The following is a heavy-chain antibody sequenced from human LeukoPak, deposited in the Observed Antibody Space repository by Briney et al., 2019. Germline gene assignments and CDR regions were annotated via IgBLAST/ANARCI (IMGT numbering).Heavy chain of an antibody. CDR2: INAYNGDT. V-gene: IGHV1-18*04. CDR3: ARVGTGDIVVVPALDY. Sequence: GASVKVSYKASGYTFTRYVLRWLGQAPGQGLEWMGWINAYNGDTNYAQKLQGRVTMTTDTSTSTAYMELRSLRSDDTAVYYCARVGTGDIVVVPALDYWGQGTLVTVSS. D-gene: IGHD2-2*01. J-gene: IGHJ4*02. CDR1: GYTFTRYV.